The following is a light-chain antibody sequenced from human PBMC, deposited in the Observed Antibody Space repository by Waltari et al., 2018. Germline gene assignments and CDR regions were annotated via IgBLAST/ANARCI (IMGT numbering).Light chain of an antibody. CDR1: QSVLYSSNSQTY. Sequence: DIVMTQSPDSLAVSLGERVTINCKSSQSVLYSSNSQTYLAWYQQKPGQPPKLLIYWASARESGVPDRFSGSESGTDFTLTISSLQAEDVAVYYCQQYYDIPWTFGQGTKVEIK. CDR3: QQYYDIPWT. J-gene: IGKJ1*01. V-gene: IGKV4-1*01. CDR2: WAS.